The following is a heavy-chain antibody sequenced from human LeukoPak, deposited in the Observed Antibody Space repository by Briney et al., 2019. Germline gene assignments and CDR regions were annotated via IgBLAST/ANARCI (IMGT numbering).Heavy chain of an antibody. CDR1: GFTFSSYG. Sequence: GRSLRLSCAASGFTFSSYGMHWVRQAPGKGLEGVAVIWYDGSNKYYADSVKGRFTISRDNSKNTQYLQMNSLRAEDTAVDYCAKGGGLGGYDFRYYYYMDVWGKGTTVTVSS. D-gene: IGHD5-12*01. V-gene: IGHV3-33*06. J-gene: IGHJ6*03. CDR2: IWYDGSNK. CDR3: AKGGGLGGYDFRYYYYMDV.